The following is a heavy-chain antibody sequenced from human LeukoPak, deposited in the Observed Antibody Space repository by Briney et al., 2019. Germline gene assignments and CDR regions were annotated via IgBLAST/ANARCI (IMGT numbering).Heavy chain of an antibody. J-gene: IGHJ5*02. CDR2: IFPIFGTA. V-gene: IGHV1-69*05. CDR1: GGTFSSYA. D-gene: IGHD3-22*01. Sequence: ASVKVSCKASGGTFSSYAISWVRQAPGQGLEWMGGIFPIFGTANYAQKFQGRVTITTDESTSTAYMELSSLRSEDTAVYYCARGREYYYDSSGYYSNWFDPWGQGTLVTVSS. CDR3: ARGREYYYDSSGYYSNWFDP.